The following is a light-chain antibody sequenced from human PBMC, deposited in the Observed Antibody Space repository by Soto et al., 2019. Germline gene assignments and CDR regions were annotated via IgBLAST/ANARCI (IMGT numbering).Light chain of an antibody. CDR2: EAS. CDR3: SSYTSSSLYV. Sequence: QSALAQPSSVSGSPGQSITISCTGTSSDVGGYNYVSWYQQHPGKSPKLMIYEASNRPSGVSNRFSGSKSGSGASLTMSGRQAEDEAEYYCSSYTSSSLYVFGTRTKVTVL. J-gene: IGLJ1*01. V-gene: IGLV2-14*01. CDR1: SSDVGGYNY.